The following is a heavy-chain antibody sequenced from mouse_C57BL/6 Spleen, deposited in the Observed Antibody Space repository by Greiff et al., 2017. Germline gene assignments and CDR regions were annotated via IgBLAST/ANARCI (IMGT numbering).Heavy chain of an antibody. J-gene: IGHJ4*01. CDR3: SRSRHYYCSSPYAMDY. CDR2: IYPGDGDT. Sequence: QVQLQQSGPELVKPGASVKISCKASGYAFSSSWMNWVKQRPGKGLEWIGRIYPGDGDTNYNGKFKGKATLTADKSSSTAYMQLSSLTSEHSAVYFCSRSRHYYCSSPYAMDYWGQGTSVTVSS. D-gene: IGHD1-1*01. CDR1: GYAFSSSW. V-gene: IGHV1-82*01.